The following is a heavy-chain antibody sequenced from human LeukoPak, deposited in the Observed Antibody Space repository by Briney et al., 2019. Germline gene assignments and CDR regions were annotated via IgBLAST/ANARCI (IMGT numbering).Heavy chain of an antibody. CDR3: ARVLGSGGYAGDWRFDL. Sequence: PSETLSLTCSVSGASISLYYWSWVRQSAGKQPEWIGRVHATGTTNYNPSLRSRVSLSVDTFKKQFSLKLNSVTATDTAVYYCARVLGSGGYAGDWRFDLWGRGTLVTVSS. J-gene: IGHJ2*01. CDR2: VHATGTT. V-gene: IGHV4-4*07. D-gene: IGHD3-22*01. CDR1: GASISLYY.